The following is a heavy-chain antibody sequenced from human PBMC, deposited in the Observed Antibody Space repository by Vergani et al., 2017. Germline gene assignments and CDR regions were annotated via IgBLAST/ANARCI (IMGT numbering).Heavy chain of an antibody. D-gene: IGHD2-8*01. CDR2: IIPIFGTA. CDR1: GGTFSSYA. V-gene: IGHV1-69*01. CDR3: AARLMVYASSYWYFDL. J-gene: IGHJ2*01. Sequence: QVQLVQSGAEVKKPGSSVKVSCKASGGTFSSYAISWVRQAPGQGLEWMGGIIPIFGTANYAQKFQGRVTITADESTSTAYMELSSLRAEDTAVYYCAARLMVYASSYWYFDLWGRGTLVTVSS.